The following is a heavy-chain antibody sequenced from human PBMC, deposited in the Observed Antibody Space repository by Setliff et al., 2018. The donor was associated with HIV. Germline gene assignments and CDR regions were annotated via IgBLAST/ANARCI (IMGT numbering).Heavy chain of an antibody. Sequence: GGSLRLSCAASGFTFSHAWMRWVRQAPGKGLEWVANIKQDGSEKYHVDSVKGRFTISRDNAKNSLYLQMNSLRAEDTAVYYCARGYGSVDYWGQGTLVTVSS. CDR2: IKQDGSEK. J-gene: IGHJ4*02. V-gene: IGHV3-7*01. CDR3: ARGYGSVDY. CDR1: GFTFSHAW. D-gene: IGHD3-16*01.